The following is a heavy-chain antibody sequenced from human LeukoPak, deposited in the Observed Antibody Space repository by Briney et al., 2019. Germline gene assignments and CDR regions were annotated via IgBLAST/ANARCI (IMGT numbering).Heavy chain of an antibody. Sequence: GGSLRLSCAASGFTFSSYGMHWVRQAPGKGLEWVAVIWYDGSNKYYADSVKGRFTMSRDNAKNTLFLQMNSLRAEDTALYYCVRESAYCGGDCYSPRGDYWGQGTLVTVSS. D-gene: IGHD2-21*02. J-gene: IGHJ4*02. CDR2: IWYDGSNK. V-gene: IGHV3-33*01. CDR1: GFTFSSYG. CDR3: VRESAYCGGDCYSPRGDY.